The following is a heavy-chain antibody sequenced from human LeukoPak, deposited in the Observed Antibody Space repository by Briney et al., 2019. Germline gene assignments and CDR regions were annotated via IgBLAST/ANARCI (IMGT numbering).Heavy chain of an antibody. CDR1: GGSISSSSYY. D-gene: IGHD3-22*01. CDR3: ARGDSSGYPKRGDAFDI. V-gene: IGHV4-39*07. J-gene: IGHJ3*02. Sequence: SETLSLTCTVSGGSISSSSYYWGWIRQPPGKGLEWIGSIYYSGSTYYNPSLKSRVTISVDTSKNQFSLKLSSVTAADTAVYYCARGDSSGYPKRGDAFDIWGQGTMVTVSS. CDR2: IYYSGST.